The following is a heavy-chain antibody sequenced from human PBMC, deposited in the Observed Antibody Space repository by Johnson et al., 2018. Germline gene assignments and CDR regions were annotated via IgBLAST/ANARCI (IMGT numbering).Heavy chain of an antibody. CDR1: GFTFSSYA. D-gene: IGHD2-15*01. V-gene: IGHV3-23*04. Sequence: QLVQSGGGLVQPGGSLRLSCAASGFTFSSYAVTWVRQPPGKGVEWVSTISGSGGSTYYADAVTGPFTISRDNSNNTLNLQMNSLGDEDTAGYYWSKAATPQKAVLAEYCQHWGQGTLVTVSS. CDR3: SKAATPQKAVLAEYCQH. CDR2: ISGSGGST. J-gene: IGHJ1*01.